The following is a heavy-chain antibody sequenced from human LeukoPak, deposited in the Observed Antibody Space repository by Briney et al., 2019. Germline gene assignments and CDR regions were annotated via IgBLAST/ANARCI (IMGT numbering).Heavy chain of an antibody. J-gene: IGHJ4*02. CDR1: GFTVSSNY. Sequence: GGSLRLSCAASGFTVSSNYMSWVRQAPGKGLEWVSVIYDGGSTSYADSVKDRFTVSRDTSKNTLYLQMSSPRAEDTAVYFCARGGAARSFDYWGQGILVTVSS. D-gene: IGHD6-6*01. CDR3: ARGGAARSFDY. CDR2: IYDGGST. V-gene: IGHV3-53*01.